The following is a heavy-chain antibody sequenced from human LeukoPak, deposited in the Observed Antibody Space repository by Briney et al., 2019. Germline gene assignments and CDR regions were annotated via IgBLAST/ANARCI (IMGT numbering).Heavy chain of an antibody. CDR1: GFTFSSYW. CDR2: INTDGSST. V-gene: IGHV3-74*01. Sequence: PGGSLRLSCAASGFTFSSYWMHWVRQAPGKGLVWVSRINTDGSSTSYADSVKGRFTISRDNAKNTLYLQMNSLRAEDTAVYYCARSSYCSSTSCYKGGAFDIWGQGTMVTVSS. CDR3: ARSSYCSSTSCYKGGAFDI. J-gene: IGHJ3*02. D-gene: IGHD2-2*02.